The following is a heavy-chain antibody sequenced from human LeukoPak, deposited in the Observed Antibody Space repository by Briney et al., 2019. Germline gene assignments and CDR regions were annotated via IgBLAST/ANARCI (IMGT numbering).Heavy chain of an antibody. J-gene: IGHJ4*02. Sequence: SETLSLTCTVSGGSISSYYWSWIRQPAGKGLEWIGRIYTSGSTNYNPSLKSRVTMSVDTSKNQFSLKLSSVTAADTAVYYCARDNRYSGSYYFNYWGQGTLVTVSS. V-gene: IGHV4-4*07. CDR2: IYTSGST. CDR1: GGSISSYY. CDR3: ARDNRYSGSYYFNY. D-gene: IGHD1-26*01.